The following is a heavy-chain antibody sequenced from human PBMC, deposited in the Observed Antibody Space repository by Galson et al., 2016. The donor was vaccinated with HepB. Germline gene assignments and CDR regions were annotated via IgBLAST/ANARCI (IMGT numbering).Heavy chain of an antibody. CDR2: IYPRDSDT. CDR3: VRHSAGWFAS. V-gene: IGHV5-51*01. Sequence: QSGAEVKKPGESLNISCEASGYTFTNDWIAWVRQMPGKGLEWMGFIYPRDSDTRYSLSFQGHVTMSVEKSISTAYLQWSGLKASDTAMYFCVRHSAGWFASWGQGTLVTVSS. J-gene: IGHJ5*01. D-gene: IGHD6-25*01. CDR1: GYTFTNDW.